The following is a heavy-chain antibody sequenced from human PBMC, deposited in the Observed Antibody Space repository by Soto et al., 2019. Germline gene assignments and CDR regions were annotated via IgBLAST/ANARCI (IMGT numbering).Heavy chain of an antibody. CDR2: INANSGST. J-gene: IGHJ4*02. V-gene: IGHV1-2*02. D-gene: IGHD6-19*01. CDR1: GYTFTSYD. Sequence: EASVKVSCKASGYTFTSYDMHWVRQAPGQRLEWMGWINANSGSTNYAQKFQGRVTMTRDTSISTAYMELSRLRSDDTAVYYCARHAAGIAVAPRYFDYWGQGTLVTVSS. CDR3: ARHAAGIAVAPRYFDY.